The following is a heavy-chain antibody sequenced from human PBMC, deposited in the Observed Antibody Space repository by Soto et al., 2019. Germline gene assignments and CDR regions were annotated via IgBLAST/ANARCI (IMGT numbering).Heavy chain of an antibody. D-gene: IGHD3-16*02. Sequence: EVQLVESGGGLVQPGRSLRLSCAASGFTFDDYAMHWVRQAPGKGLEWVSGISWNSGSIGYADSVKGRFTISRDNAKNSLYLQMNSMRAEDTALYYCSKDISLSLFGSAFDIWGQGTMVTASS. J-gene: IGHJ3*02. CDR3: SKDISLSLFGSAFDI. CDR2: ISWNSGSI. V-gene: IGHV3-9*01. CDR1: GFTFDDYA.